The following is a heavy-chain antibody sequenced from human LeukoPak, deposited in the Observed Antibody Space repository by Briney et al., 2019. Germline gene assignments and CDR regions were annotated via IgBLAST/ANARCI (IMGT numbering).Heavy chain of an antibody. CDR3: ARDSNLRVGATKFVGY. Sequence: ASVTVSCKASGYTFTGYYMHWVRQAPGQGVEWMGWINPNSGGTNYAQKFQGRVTMTRDTSISTAYMELSRLRSDDTAVYYCARDSNLRVGATKFVGYWGQGTLVTVSS. CDR2: INPNSGGT. CDR1: GYTFTGYY. V-gene: IGHV1-2*02. D-gene: IGHD1-26*01. J-gene: IGHJ4*02.